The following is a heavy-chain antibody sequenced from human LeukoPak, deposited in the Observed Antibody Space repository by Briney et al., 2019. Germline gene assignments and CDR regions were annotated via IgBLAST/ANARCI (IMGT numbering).Heavy chain of an antibody. J-gene: IGHJ4*02. CDR3: ARGITIFGVGRFDY. Sequence: ASVKVSCKASGYTFTGYYMHWVRQAPGQGLEGMGWINPNSGGTNYAQKFQGRVTMTRDTSISTAYMELSRLRSDDTAVYYGARGITIFGVGRFDYWGQGTLVTVSS. CDR2: INPNSGGT. CDR1: GYTFTGYY. D-gene: IGHD3-3*01. V-gene: IGHV1-2*02.